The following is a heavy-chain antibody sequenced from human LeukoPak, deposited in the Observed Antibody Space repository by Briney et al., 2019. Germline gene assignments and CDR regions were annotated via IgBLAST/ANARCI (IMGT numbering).Heavy chain of an antibody. CDR2: IYPGDSDT. J-gene: IGHJ3*02. V-gene: IGHV5-51*01. CDR1: GYSFTTYW. CDR3: ARLWGGTEPAVDAFDI. D-gene: IGHD6-13*01. Sequence: KSGESLKISCKGSGYSFTTYWIGWVRQMPGKGLEWMGIIYPGDSDTRYSPSFQGQVTISADKSISTAYLQWSSLKASDTGMYYCARLWGGTEPAVDAFDIWGQGTWVNVSS.